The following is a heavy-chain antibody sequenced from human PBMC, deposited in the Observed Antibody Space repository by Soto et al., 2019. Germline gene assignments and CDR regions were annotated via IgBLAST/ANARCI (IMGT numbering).Heavy chain of an antibody. V-gene: IGHV3-9*01. Sequence: GGSLRLSCAASGFTFDDYAMHWVRQAPGKGLEWVSGISWNSGSIGYADSVKGRFTISRDNAKNSLYLQMNSLRAEDTALYYCAKDSVHNWNYVGRGNWFDPWGQGTLVTVSS. J-gene: IGHJ5*02. CDR2: ISWNSGSI. CDR1: GFTFDDYA. D-gene: IGHD1-7*01. CDR3: AKDSVHNWNYVGRGNWFDP.